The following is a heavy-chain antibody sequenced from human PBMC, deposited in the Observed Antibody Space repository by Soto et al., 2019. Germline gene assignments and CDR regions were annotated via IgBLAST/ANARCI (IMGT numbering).Heavy chain of an antibody. D-gene: IGHD6-13*01. Sequence: GESLQISYQASGYIFAIYWIGWVRQMPGKGLEWMGIIYPSNSDTKYNPSFQGQVTISANKSINTAYLQLSSLTASDTAVYYCALHRFYSSSWNIFDYSGQGSLVTGSA. CDR2: IYPSNSDT. CDR3: ALHRFYSSSWNIFDY. J-gene: IGHJ4*02. CDR1: GYIFAIYW. V-gene: IGHV5-51*01.